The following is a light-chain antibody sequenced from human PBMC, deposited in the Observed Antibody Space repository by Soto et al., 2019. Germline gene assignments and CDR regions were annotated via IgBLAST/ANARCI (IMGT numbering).Light chain of an antibody. CDR3: QQTYTTPRT. CDR2: AAS. CDR1: QSISSY. J-gene: IGKJ1*01. Sequence: DIPMTQSPSSLSASVGDRVTITCRASQSISSYLNWYQQKLGKAPKLLIYAASNLQSGVPSRFSGSGSMTHFTLTISSLQPEDFATYYCQQTYTTPRTFGHGTKVEIK. V-gene: IGKV1-39*01.